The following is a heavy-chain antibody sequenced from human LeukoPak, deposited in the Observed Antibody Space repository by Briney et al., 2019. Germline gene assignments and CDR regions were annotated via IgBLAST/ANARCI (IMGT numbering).Heavy chain of an antibody. J-gene: IGHJ4*02. CDR2: INPNSGGT. CDR1: GYTFTGYY. V-gene: IGHV1-2*02. Sequence: ASVKVSCKASGYTFTGYYMHWVRQAPGQGLEWMGWINPNSGGTNYAQKFQGRVTMTRDTSTSTAYMELGRLRSDDTAVYYCARVRQQLVDFDYWGQGTLVTVSS. CDR3: ARVRQQLVDFDY. D-gene: IGHD6-13*01.